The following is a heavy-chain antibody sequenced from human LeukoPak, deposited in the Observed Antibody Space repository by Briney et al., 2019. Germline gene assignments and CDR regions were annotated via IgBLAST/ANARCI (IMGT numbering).Heavy chain of an antibody. Sequence: GGSLRLSCAASGFTFSNYAMSWVRQAPGKGLEWVSANSGSGGSTYYADSVKGRFTISRDNSKNTLYLQMNSLRADDTAVYYCAKDRGIVGATYYFDYWGQGTLVTVSS. V-gene: IGHV3-23*01. CDR1: GFTFSNYA. CDR3: AKDRGIVGATYYFDY. CDR2: NSGSGGST. D-gene: IGHD1-26*01. J-gene: IGHJ4*02.